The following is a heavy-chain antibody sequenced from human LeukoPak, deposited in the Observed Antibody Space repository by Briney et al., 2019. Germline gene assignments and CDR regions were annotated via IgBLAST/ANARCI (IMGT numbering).Heavy chain of an antibody. CDR2: IDPSGGST. CDR1: GYTFTSYY. V-gene: IGHV1-46*01. D-gene: IGHD3-22*01. CDR3: ARNRYDTSGYHFDY. J-gene: IGHJ4*02. Sequence: ASVKVSCKASGYTFTSYYMHWVRQAPGQGLEWMGIIDPSGGSTSYAQKLQGRLTMTTDTSTSTAYMELRSLRSDDTAVYYCARNRYDTSGYHFDYWGQGTLVTVSS.